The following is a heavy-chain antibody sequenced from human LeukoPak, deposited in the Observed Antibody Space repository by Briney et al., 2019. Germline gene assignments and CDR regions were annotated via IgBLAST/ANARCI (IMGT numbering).Heavy chain of an antibody. J-gene: IGHJ6*02. D-gene: IGHD3-9*01. CDR3: ARADYDILTGYQYGMDV. Sequence: SQTLSLTCTVSGGSISSGGYYWSWIRQHPGKGLEWIGYIYYSGSTYYNPSLKSRVTISVDTSKNQFSLKLSSVTAADTAVYYCARADYDILTGYQYGMDVWGQGTTVTVSS. CDR2: IYYSGST. CDR1: GGSISSGGYY. V-gene: IGHV4-31*03.